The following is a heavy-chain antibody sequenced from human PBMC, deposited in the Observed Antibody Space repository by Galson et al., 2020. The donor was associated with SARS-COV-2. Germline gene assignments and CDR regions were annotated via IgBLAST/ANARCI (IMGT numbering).Heavy chain of an antibody. V-gene: IGHV3-23*01. J-gene: IGHJ6*02. CDR1: GFTFSSYA. CDR2: ISGPGGGT. Sequence: TGGSLRLSCAASGFTFSSYAMSWVRQAPGKGLEWVSDISGPGGGTYYADSVKGRFTISRDNSKNTLSLQMHSLRVEDTAVYYCAKPREQWLVSGFYYHMDVWGQGTTVTVS. CDR3: AKPREQWLVSGFYYHMDV. D-gene: IGHD6-19*01.